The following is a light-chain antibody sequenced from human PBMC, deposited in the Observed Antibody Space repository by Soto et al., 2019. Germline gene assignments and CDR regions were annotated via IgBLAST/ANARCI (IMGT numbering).Light chain of an antibody. V-gene: IGKV3-15*01. CDR2: GAS. CDR1: QSVSSN. J-gene: IGKJ1*01. CDR3: QQYNNWPRT. Sequence: EIVMTQSPATLSVSPGERATLSCRASQSVSSNLAWYQQKPGQAPRLLIYGASTRATGIPARFSGSGSGTEVTLTISSLHSEDFAVYYCQQYNNWPRTFGQGTKVEIK.